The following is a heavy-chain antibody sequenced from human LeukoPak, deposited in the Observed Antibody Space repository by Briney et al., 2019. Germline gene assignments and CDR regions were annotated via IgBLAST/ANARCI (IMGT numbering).Heavy chain of an antibody. CDR1: GLTFSDYY. CDR2: ISSSCSTI. Sequence: PAGSLRLSCAVSGLTFSDYYMSWIRQAPGKGLEWVSYISSSCSTIYYADSVKGRFTISRDNAKNSLYLQMNSLRAEGTAVYYCARGGGYCSGRSCYPLYYFDYWGQGTLVTVSS. V-gene: IGHV3-11*01. J-gene: IGHJ4*02. D-gene: IGHD2-15*01. CDR3: ARGGGYCSGRSCYPLYYFDY.